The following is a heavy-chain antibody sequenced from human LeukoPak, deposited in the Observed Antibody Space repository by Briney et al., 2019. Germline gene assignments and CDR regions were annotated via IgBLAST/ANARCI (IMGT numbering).Heavy chain of an antibody. Sequence: ASVKVSCKVSGYTLTELSMHWVRQAPGKGLEWMGGFDPEDGETICAQKFQGRVTMTEDTSTDTAYMELSSLRSEDTAVYYCATVWLVQTPFDYWGQGTLVTVSS. CDR1: GYTLTELS. D-gene: IGHD6-19*01. V-gene: IGHV1-24*01. CDR2: FDPEDGET. CDR3: ATVWLVQTPFDY. J-gene: IGHJ4*02.